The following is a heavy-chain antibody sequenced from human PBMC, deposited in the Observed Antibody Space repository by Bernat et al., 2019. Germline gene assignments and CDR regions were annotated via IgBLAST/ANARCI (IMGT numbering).Heavy chain of an antibody. CDR2: IYPGDSDT. J-gene: IGHJ4*02. D-gene: IGHD3-16*01. CDR3: ATTFRGSESEFDQ. V-gene: IGHV5-51*01. CDR1: GYSFTNFW. Sequence: EVQLVQSGAEVKKPGESLKISCMASGYSFTNFWVGWVRQLPGKGLEWMGIIYPGDSDTGYSPSFKGQVTISAAESITTAWLQWSSLKAADTAMYYCATTFRGSESEFDQWGQGTMVIVSS.